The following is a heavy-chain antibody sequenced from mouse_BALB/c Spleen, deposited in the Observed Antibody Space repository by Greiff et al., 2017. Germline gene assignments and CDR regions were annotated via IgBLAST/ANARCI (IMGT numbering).Heavy chain of an antibody. V-gene: IGHV2-6-7*01. D-gene: IGHD2-10*01. CDR3: AREGSYYGNYWAMDY. CDR1: GFSLTGYG. J-gene: IGHJ4*01. CDR2: IWGDGST. Sequence: VKVVESGPGLVAPSQSLSITCTVSGFSLTGYGVNWVRQPPGKGLEWLGMIWGDGSTDYNSALKSRLSISKDNSKSQVFLKMNSLQTDDTARYYCAREGSYYGNYWAMDYWGQGTSVTVSS.